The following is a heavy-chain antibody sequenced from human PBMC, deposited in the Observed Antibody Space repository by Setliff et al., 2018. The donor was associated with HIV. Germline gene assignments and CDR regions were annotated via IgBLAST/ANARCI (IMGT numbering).Heavy chain of an antibody. V-gene: IGHV4-39*01. CDR3: ARVAGYSGSSALDY. Sequence: TLSLTCSVSGDSFTSPTYYWGWIRQPPGKGLEWLGSIFYGGNTYYNPSLKSRVAISVDTSKNQFSLKLSSVTAADTAVYYCARVAGYSGSSALDYWGQGTLVTVSS. CDR1: GDSFTSPTYY. CDR2: IFYGGNT. D-gene: IGHD5-12*01. J-gene: IGHJ4*02.